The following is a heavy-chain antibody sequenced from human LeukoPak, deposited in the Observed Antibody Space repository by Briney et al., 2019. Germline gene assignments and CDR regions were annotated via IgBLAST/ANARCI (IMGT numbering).Heavy chain of an antibody. CDR3: ARDSSSGIDY. D-gene: IGHD6-13*01. Sequence: PERSLRLSCAACGFTFSSYGMHWVRQAPGKGLEWVAVIWYDGSNKYYADSVKGRFTISRDNSKNTLYLQMNSLITEDTAVYYCARDSSSGIDYWGQGTLVTVSS. V-gene: IGHV3-33*01. J-gene: IGHJ4*02. CDR1: GFTFSSYG. CDR2: IWYDGSNK.